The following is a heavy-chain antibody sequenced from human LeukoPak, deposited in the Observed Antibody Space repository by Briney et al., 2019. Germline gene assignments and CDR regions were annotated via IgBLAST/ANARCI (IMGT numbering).Heavy chain of an antibody. CDR3: ARDYSGSYSWFDY. Sequence: GGSLRLSCAASGFTFNSHAMSWVRQAPGQGLEWVANIKQDGSEKYYVDSVKGRFTISRDNAKNSLYLQVNSLRAEDTAVYYCARDYSGSYSWFDYWGQGTLVTVSS. CDR1: GFTFNSHA. V-gene: IGHV3-7*01. J-gene: IGHJ4*02. CDR2: IKQDGSEK. D-gene: IGHD1-26*01.